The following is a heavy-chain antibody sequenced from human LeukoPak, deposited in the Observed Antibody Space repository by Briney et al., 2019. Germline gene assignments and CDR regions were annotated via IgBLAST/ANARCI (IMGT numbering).Heavy chain of an antibody. CDR3: ARGRIQLWLLDYYYGMDV. V-gene: IGHV4-39*07. Sequence: SETLSLTCTVSGGSISSGDYYWSWIRQPPGKGLEWIGEINHSGSTNYNPSLKSRVTISVDTSKNQFSLKLSSVTAADTAVYYCARGRIQLWLLDYYYGMDVWGQGTTVTVSS. J-gene: IGHJ6*02. D-gene: IGHD5-18*01. CDR2: INHSGST. CDR1: GGSISSGDYY.